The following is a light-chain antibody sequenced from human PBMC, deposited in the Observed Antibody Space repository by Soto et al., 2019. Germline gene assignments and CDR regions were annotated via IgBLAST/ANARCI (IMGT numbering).Light chain of an antibody. V-gene: IGLV2-11*01. CDR1: SSDFGGYNY. CDR3: AAWDDSHNVLYV. J-gene: IGLJ1*01. Sequence: QSVLTQPRSVSGSPGQSVTISCTGTSSDFGGYNYVSWYQHHPGKAPKLMIYDVSERPSGVPDRFSGSKSGNTASLTISGLQAEDEADYYCAAWDDSHNVLYVFGTGTKVTVL. CDR2: DVS.